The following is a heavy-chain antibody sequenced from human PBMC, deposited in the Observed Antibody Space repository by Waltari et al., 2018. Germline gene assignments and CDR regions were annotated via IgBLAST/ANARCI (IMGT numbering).Heavy chain of an antibody. V-gene: IGHV4-38-2*01. CDR1: GYSISSGYL. CDR3: ARLSRGPIDY. CDR2: FYQSGYT. D-gene: IGHD3-10*01. Sequence: QVQLQESGPGLVKPSETLSLTCAVSGYSISSGYLWGWVRQPPGKGLEWIGSFYQSGYTDYNPSLRSRVTILADTSKNQFSLKMSSVTTADTAIYYCARLSRGPIDYWAQGTLVAVSS. J-gene: IGHJ4*01.